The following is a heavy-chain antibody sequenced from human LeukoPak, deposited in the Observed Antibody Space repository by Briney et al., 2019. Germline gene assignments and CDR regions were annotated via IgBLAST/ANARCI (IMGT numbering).Heavy chain of an antibody. D-gene: IGHD3-22*01. CDR3: AKVRSPSSGYFSAFDY. CDR1: GFTFSSYA. Sequence: GGSLRLSCAASGFTFSSYAMSWVRQAPGKGLEWVSAISGSGGSTYYADSVKGRFTISGDNSKNTLYLQMNSLRAEDTAVYYCAKVRSPSSGYFSAFDYWGQGTLVTVSS. CDR2: ISGSGGST. V-gene: IGHV3-23*01. J-gene: IGHJ4*02.